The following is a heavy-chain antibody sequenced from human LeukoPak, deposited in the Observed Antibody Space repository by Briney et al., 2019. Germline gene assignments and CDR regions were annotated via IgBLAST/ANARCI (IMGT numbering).Heavy chain of an antibody. CDR2: ISYDGSNK. V-gene: IGHV3-30*14. Sequence: PGRSLRLSCAASGFTFSSYAMHWVRQAPGKGLEWVAVISYDGSNKYYADSVKGRFTISRDNSKNTLYLQMGSLRAEDMAVYYCAREMGASYGDYAAFDYWGQGTLVTVSS. J-gene: IGHJ4*02. CDR1: GFTFSSYA. CDR3: AREMGASYGDYAAFDY. D-gene: IGHD4-17*01.